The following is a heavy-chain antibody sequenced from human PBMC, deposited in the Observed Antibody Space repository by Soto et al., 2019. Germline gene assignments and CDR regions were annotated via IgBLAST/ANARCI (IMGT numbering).Heavy chain of an antibody. CDR2: IYHSGST. J-gene: IGHJ4*02. CDR3: ARVSGGDSYYFDY. V-gene: IGHV4-30-2*01. CDR1: GGSISSGGYS. D-gene: IGHD2-21*02. Sequence: PSETLSLTCAVSGGSISSGGYSWSWIRQPPGKGLEWIGYIYHSGSTYYNPSLKSRVTISVDRSKNQFSLKLSSVTAADTAVYYCARVSGGDSYYFDYWGQGTLVTVLL.